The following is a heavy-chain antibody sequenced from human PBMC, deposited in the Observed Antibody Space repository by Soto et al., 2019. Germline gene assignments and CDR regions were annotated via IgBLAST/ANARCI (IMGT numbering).Heavy chain of an antibody. CDR2: IYYSGST. Sequence: QVQLQESGPGLVKPSETLSLTCTVSGGSISSYYWSWIRQPPGKGLEWIGYIYYSGSTNYNPSLKSRVTISVDTSKNQFSLKLRSVTAADTAVYYCARLSGLEMATTLDAFDIWGQGTMVTVSS. J-gene: IGHJ3*02. CDR3: ARLSGLEMATTLDAFDI. CDR1: GGSISSYY. D-gene: IGHD5-12*01. V-gene: IGHV4-59*08.